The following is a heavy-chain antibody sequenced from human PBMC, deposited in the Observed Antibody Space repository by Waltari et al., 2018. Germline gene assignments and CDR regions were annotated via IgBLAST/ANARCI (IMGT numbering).Heavy chain of an antibody. J-gene: IGHJ4*02. D-gene: IGHD5-12*01. V-gene: IGHV3-30-3*01. Sequence: QVQLVESGGGVVQPGRSLRLSCAASGFTFSSYAMHWVRQAPGKGLEWVAVISYDGSNKYYADSVKGRFTISRDNSKNTLYLQMNSLRAEDTAVYYCARDHWVATMSLDYWGQGTLVTVSS. CDR1: GFTFSSYA. CDR3: ARDHWVATMSLDY. CDR2: ISYDGSNK.